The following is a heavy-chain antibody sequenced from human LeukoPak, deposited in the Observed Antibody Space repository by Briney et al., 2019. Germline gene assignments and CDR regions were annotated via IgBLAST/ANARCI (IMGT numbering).Heavy chain of an antibody. CDR1: GLTFSDNH. V-gene: IGHV3-7*01. J-gene: IGHJ3*02. Sequence: GVSLRLSCAASGLTFSDNHVDWVRQAPGKGLEWVANIKQDGSEKYYVDSVKGRFTISRDNAKNSLYLQMNSLRAEDTAVYYCARAGGTYYGIAFDIWGQGTMVTVSS. CDR3: ARAGGTYYGIAFDI. D-gene: IGHD1-26*01. CDR2: IKQDGSEK.